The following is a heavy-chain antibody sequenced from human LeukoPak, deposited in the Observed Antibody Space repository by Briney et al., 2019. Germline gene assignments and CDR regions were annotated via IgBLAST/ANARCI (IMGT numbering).Heavy chain of an antibody. CDR2: ISYDGSNK. V-gene: IGHV3-30*18. CDR1: GFTFSSYG. CDR3: AKDPTIGVLPSD. J-gene: IGHJ4*02. D-gene: IGHD2-2*01. Sequence: GGSLRLSCAASGFTFSSYGMHWVRQAPGKGLEWVAVISYDGSNKYYADSVTDRFTISRDNSKNTLYLQMNSLRAEDTAVYYCAKDPTIGVLPSDWGQGTLVTVSS.